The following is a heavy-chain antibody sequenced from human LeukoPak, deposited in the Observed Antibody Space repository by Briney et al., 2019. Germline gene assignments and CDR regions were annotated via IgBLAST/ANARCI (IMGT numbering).Heavy chain of an antibody. CDR2: IYYSGST. CDR1: GGSISSYY. V-gene: IGHV4-59*01. J-gene: IGHJ4*02. CDR3: ARDREYYDSSGYYYGRYFDY. Sequence: PSETLSLTCTVSGGSISSYYWSWIRRPPGKGLEWIGYIYYSGSTNYNPSLKSRVTISVDTSKNQFSLKLSSVTAADTAVYYCARDREYYDSSGYYYGRYFDYWGQGTLVTVSS. D-gene: IGHD3-22*01.